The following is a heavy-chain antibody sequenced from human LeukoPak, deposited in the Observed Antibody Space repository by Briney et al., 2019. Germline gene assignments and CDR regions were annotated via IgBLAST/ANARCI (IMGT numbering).Heavy chain of an antibody. CDR2: ITTDGSKT. Sequence: HPGGSLRLSCAAFESSFSNSWMHWVRQVPGKGLLWVALITTDGSKTTYADSVRGRFTISRDNAKNTLYLQMNSLRAEDTAVYYCTRDRHYTMDAWGQGTTVTVSS. CDR1: ESSFSNSW. V-gene: IGHV3-74*03. J-gene: IGHJ6*02. CDR3: TRDRHYTMDA.